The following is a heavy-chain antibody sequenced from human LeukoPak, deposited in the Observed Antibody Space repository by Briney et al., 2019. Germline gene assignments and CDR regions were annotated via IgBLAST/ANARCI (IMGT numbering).Heavy chain of an antibody. CDR1: GFTFSSYE. CDR3: ARESSGWYPGFDY. J-gene: IGHJ4*02. Sequence: PGGSLRLSCAASGFTFSSYEMNWVRQAPGKGLEWVSYISSSGNTIYYADSVKGRFTISRDNAKTSLYLQMDSLRAEDTAVYYCARESSGWYPGFDYWGQGTLLTVSS. D-gene: IGHD6-19*01. V-gene: IGHV3-48*03. CDR2: ISSSGNTI.